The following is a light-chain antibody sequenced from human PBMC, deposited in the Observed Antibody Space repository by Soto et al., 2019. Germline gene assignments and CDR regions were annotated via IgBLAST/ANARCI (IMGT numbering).Light chain of an antibody. CDR1: QSLLSTNGKTS. CDR2: FSS. V-gene: IGKV2-28*01. J-gene: IGKJ2*01. Sequence: DIVMTQSPLSLPVTPGEPASISCRSCQSLLSTNGKTSLDWYLQTPWQSPQLLMYFSSTRASGVADRFSGSGSGTAFTLKVSRVEAEDVGVYFCMQALHSPCTFGQGTQLEI. CDR3: MQALHSPCT.